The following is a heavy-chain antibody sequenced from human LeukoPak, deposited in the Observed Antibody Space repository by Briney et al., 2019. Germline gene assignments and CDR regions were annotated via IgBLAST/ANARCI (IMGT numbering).Heavy chain of an antibody. J-gene: IGHJ4*02. D-gene: IGHD3-16*02. V-gene: IGHV1-18*01. CDR1: GYTFTSYG. CDR3: ARDDDNVWGSYRFRVSFDY. Sequence: ASVKVSCTASGYTFTSYGIRWVRQAPGQGLEWMGWISAYNGNTNYAQKLQGRVTMTTDTSTSTAYMELRSLRSDETAVYYCARDDDNVWGSYRFRVSFDYWGQGALVTVSS. CDR2: ISAYNGNT.